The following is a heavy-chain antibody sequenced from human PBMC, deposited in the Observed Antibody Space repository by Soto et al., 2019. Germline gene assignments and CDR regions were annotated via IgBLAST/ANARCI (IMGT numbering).Heavy chain of an antibody. J-gene: IGHJ6*02. CDR1: GFSLSNNG. CDR3: AKGGSGNYLTYYYYYGMDV. Sequence: GGSLRLSCAASGFSLSNNGMHWVRQAPGKGLEWVAVISYDGNNKYYADSVKGRFTISRDNSKNTVYLEMNNLRAEDTAMYYCAKGGSGNYLTYYYYYGMDVWGQGATVTVSS. V-gene: IGHV3-30*18. CDR2: ISYDGNNK. D-gene: IGHD3-22*01.